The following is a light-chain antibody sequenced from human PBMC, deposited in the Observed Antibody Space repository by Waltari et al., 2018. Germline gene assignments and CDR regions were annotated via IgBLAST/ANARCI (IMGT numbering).Light chain of an antibody. CDR3: AAWDDSLSGLVV. V-gene: IGLV1-47*01. Sequence: QSVLTQPPSASGTPGQRVTMSCSGSSSNIGSHYVYWYQHLPGTAPKLLIYRNDQRPSGVPDRFSGSKSGTSASLAISGLRSEDEADYYCAAWDDSLSGLVVFGGGTKVTVL. CDR1: SSNIGSHY. CDR2: RND. J-gene: IGLJ2*01.